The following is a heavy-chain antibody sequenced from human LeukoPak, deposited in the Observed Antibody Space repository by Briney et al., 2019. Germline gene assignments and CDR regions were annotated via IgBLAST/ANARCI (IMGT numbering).Heavy chain of an antibody. D-gene: IGHD3-16*01. V-gene: IGHV3-7*01. CDR1: GFTFSSYW. J-gene: IGHJ4*02. Sequence: GGSLRLSCAASGFTFSSYWMTRVRQAPGKGLEWVANIKQDGSEKYYVDSVKGRFTISRDNAKNSLYLQMNSLRAEDTAVYYCCSGGSFDYWGQGTLVAVSS. CDR3: CSGGSFDY. CDR2: IKQDGSEK.